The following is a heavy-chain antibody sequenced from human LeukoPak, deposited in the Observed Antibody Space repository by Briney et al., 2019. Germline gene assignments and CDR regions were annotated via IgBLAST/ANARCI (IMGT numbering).Heavy chain of an antibody. V-gene: IGHV4-4*07. CDR2: IYTSGST. D-gene: IGHD3-22*01. Sequence: SETLSLTCTVSGGSISSYYWSWIRQPAGKGLEWIGRIYTSGSTNYNPSLKSRVTMSVDTSKNQFSLKLSSVTAADTAVYYCARESDSSGYYANFDYWGQGTLVTVSS. CDR1: GGSISSYY. J-gene: IGHJ4*02. CDR3: ARESDSSGYYANFDY.